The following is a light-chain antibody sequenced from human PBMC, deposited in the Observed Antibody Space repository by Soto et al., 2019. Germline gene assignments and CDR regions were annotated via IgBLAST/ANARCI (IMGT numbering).Light chain of an antibody. V-gene: IGLV1-40*01. CDR3: QSYDSSLSGSNV. CDR2: GNS. CDR1: SSNIGAGYD. J-gene: IGLJ1*01. Sequence: QSVLTQPPSVSGAPGQSVTISCTGSSSNIGAGYDVHWYQQLPGTAPKLLIYGNSNRPSGVPDRVSGSKSGTSASLAITGLQAEDEADYYCQSYDSSLSGSNVFGPGTKLTVL.